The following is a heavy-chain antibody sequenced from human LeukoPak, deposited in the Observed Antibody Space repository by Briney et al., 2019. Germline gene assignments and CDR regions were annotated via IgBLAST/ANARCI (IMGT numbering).Heavy chain of an antibody. CDR1: RFTFSDYS. D-gene: IGHD5-18*01. CDR2: IVSDGGST. V-gene: IGHV3-64D*09. Sequence: GGSLRLSCSASRFTFSDYSILSDRQAPGKGLEYVSGIVSDGGSTYYADSVKGRLTISRDNSKSTVYLQMSSLRPEDTAVYYCGKSPRVEIATYCSQGTLVTVSS. J-gene: IGHJ4*02. CDR3: GKSPRVEIATY.